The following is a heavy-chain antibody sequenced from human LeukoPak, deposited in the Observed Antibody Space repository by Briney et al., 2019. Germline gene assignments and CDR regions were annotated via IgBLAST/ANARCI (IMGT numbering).Heavy chain of an antibody. CDR2: ISSSSSYI. CDR3: ARRDYGDSSPIDY. J-gene: IGHJ4*02. V-gene: IGHV3-21*01. D-gene: IGHD4-17*01. Sequence: GGSLRLSCAASGFTFSSYSMNWVRQAPGKGLEWVSSISSSSSYIYYADSVKGRFTISRDNAKNSLYLQMNSLRAEDTAVYYCARRDYGDSSPIDYWSQGTLVTVSS. CDR1: GFTFSSYS.